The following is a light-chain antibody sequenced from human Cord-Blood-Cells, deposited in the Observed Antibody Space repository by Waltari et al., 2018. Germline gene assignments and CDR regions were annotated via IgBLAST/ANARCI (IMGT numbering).Light chain of an antibody. CDR2: DVS. Sequence: QSALTQPASVSGSPGQSITISCTGTSSDVGGYNYVSWYQQHPGKAPKLMIYDVSNPPSGVSNHFSGSKSGNTASLTISGLQTEDEADYYCSSYTSSSSWVFGGGTKLTVL. J-gene: IGLJ3*02. CDR3: SSYTSSSSWV. V-gene: IGLV2-14*01. CDR1: SSDVGGYNY.